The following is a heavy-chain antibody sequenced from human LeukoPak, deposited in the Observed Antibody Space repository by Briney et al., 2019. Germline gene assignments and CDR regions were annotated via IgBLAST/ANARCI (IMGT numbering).Heavy chain of an antibody. CDR1: GASISSGLYS. D-gene: IGHD6-13*01. V-gene: IGHV4-30-4*07. Sequence: SQTLSLTCNVSGASISSGLYSWSWIRQPPGKGLEWIGYISYGGSTNYNPSLKSRVTMSVDTSKNQFSLKLNSVTAADTAVYYCARDRRYSSSWYLDYWGQGTLVTVSS. J-gene: IGHJ4*02. CDR3: ARDRRYSSSWYLDY. CDR2: ISYGGST.